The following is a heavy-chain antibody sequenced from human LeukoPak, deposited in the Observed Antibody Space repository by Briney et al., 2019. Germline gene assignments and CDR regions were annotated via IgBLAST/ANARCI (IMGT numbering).Heavy chain of an antibody. CDR1: GGSISSHH. V-gene: IGHV4-4*07. J-gene: IGHJ4*02. CDR2: FYTSGSS. CDR3: ARDHATSSNWYGHAY. D-gene: IGHD6-13*01. Sequence: PSETLSLTCTVFGGSISSHHWTWIRQPAGKGLEWIGRFYTSGSSHYNPSLKGRVTMSVDTSKNQFSLTLNSVTAADTAVYYCARDHATSSNWYGHAYWGQGTLVTVSS.